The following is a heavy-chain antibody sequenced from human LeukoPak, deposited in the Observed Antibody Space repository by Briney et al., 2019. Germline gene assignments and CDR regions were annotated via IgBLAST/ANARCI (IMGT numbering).Heavy chain of an antibody. J-gene: IGHJ6*02. CDR1: GFTFSSYA. Sequence: PGGSLRLSCAASGFTFSSYAMHWVRQAPGKGLEYVSAISSNGGSTYYANSVKGRFTISRDNSKNTLYLQMGSLRAEDMAVSYCARSRYCSGGSCYWTYYYGMDVWGQGTTVTVSS. D-gene: IGHD2-15*01. CDR2: ISSNGGST. V-gene: IGHV3-64*01. CDR3: ARSRYCSGGSCYWTYYYGMDV.